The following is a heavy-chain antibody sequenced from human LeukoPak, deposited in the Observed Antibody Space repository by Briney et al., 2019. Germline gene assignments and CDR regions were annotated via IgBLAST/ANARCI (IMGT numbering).Heavy chain of an antibody. CDR2: INHSGNT. CDR3: ARHSYSSSSAVYYYYYMDV. Sequence: SETLSLTCAVYGGSFSGYYWSWIRQPPGKGLEWIGEINHSGNTNYNPSLKSRVTISVDTSKNQFSLKLSSVTAADTAVYYCARHSYSSSSAVYYYYYMDVWGKGTTVTVSS. V-gene: IGHV4-34*01. CDR1: GGSFSGYY. D-gene: IGHD6-6*01. J-gene: IGHJ6*03.